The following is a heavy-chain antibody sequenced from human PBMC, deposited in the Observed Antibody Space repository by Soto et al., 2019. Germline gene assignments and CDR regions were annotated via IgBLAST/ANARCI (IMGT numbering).Heavy chain of an antibody. D-gene: IGHD3-10*01. V-gene: IGHV1-2*04. CDR2: INPNSGGT. CDR3: ARHLGPSAGLWFGDPGFDY. CDR1: GYTFTGYY. J-gene: IGHJ4*02. Sequence: GASVKVSCKASGYTFTGYYMHWVRQAPGQGLEWMGWINPNSGGTNYAQKFQGWVTMTRDTSISTAYMELSRLRSDDTAVYYCARHLGPSAGLWFGDPGFDYWGQGTLVTVSS.